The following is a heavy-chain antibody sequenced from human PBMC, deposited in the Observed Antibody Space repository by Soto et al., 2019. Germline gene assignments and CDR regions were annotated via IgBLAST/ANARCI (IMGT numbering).Heavy chain of an antibody. V-gene: IGHV4-4*07. CDR3: ARGSLRFYNSSYYCYYGMDV. D-gene: IGHD3-3*01. CDR2: IYTSGST. Sequence: SETLSLTCTVSGGSISSYYWSWIRQPAGKGLEWIGRIYTSGSTNYNPSLKSRVTMSVDTSKNQFSLKLSSVTAADTAVYYCARGSLRFYNSSYYCYYGMDVWGQGTTVTVSS. J-gene: IGHJ6*02. CDR1: GGSISSYY.